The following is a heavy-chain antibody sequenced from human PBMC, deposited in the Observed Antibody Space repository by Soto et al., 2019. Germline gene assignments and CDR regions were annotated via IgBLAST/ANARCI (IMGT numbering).Heavy chain of an antibody. CDR2: ISGSGGST. J-gene: IGHJ4*02. CDR1: GFTFNSYA. D-gene: IGHD3-9*01. CDR3: AKDYDTLTGSPYYFDY. V-gene: IGHV3-23*01. Sequence: PGGSLRLSCAASGFTFNSYAMSWVRPAPGKGLEWVSAISGSGGSTYYADSVKGRFTISRDNSKNTLYLQMNSLRAEDTAVYYCAKDYDTLTGSPYYFDYWGQGTLVTVSS.